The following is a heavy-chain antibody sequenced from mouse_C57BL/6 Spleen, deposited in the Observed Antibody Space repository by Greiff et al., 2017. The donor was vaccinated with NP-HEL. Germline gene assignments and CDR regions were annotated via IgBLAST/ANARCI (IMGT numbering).Heavy chain of an antibody. CDR1: GYSITSGYY. CDR3: AREVSHYFDY. V-gene: IGHV3-6*01. CDR2: ISYDGSN. J-gene: IGHJ2*01. Sequence: EVKLQESGPGLVKPSQSLSLTCSVTGYSITSGYYWNWIRQFPGNKLEWMGFISYDGSNNYNPSLKNRISITRDTSKNQFFLKLNSVTTEDTATYYCAREVSHYFDYWGQGTTLTVSS.